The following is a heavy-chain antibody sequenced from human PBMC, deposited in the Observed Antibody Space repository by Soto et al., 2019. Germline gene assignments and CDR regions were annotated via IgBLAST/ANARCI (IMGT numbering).Heavy chain of an antibody. D-gene: IGHD1-26*01. CDR1: DGSISSYY. V-gene: IGHV4-59*01. Sequence: PSETLSLTCTVSDGSISSYYWSWIRQPPGKGLEWIGYIYGTGTTNYAPSLKNRVTMSLHTSKNQFSLTLSSVTAADTAMYYCAGFSSGTYLFGLWGPGTLVTVS. CDR2: IYGTGTT. CDR3: AGFSSGTYLFGL. J-gene: IGHJ4*02.